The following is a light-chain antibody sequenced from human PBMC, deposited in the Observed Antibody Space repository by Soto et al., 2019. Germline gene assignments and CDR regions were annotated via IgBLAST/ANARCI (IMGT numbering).Light chain of an antibody. V-gene: IGKV1-27*01. Sequence: DIQMTQSPSSLSASVGDRVTITCRASQGISSYLAWYQQKPGKVPKLLIYAASTLQSGVSSRFSGSGSGTDFTLTISSLQPEDVGIYYCQKYNNAPLTFGGGTKVDIK. CDR2: AAS. J-gene: IGKJ4*01. CDR3: QKYNNAPLT. CDR1: QGISSY.